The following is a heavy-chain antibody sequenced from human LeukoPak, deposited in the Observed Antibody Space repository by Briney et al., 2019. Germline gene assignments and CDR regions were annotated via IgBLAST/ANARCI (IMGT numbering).Heavy chain of an antibody. V-gene: IGHV1-2*02. J-gene: IGHJ4*02. CDR1: GYTFTGYY. CDR2: ISPNSGGT. Sequence: VASVKVSCKASGYTFTGYYMHWLRQAPGQGLEWMGWISPNSGGTNYAQKFQGRVTMTRDTSISTAYMELSRLRSDDTAVYYCARDNVRITIFGVVPPFFDYWGQGTLVTVSS. D-gene: IGHD3-3*01. CDR3: ARDNVRITIFGVVPPFFDY.